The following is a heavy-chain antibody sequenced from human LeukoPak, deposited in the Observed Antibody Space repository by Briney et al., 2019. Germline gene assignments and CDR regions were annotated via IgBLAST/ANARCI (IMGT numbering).Heavy chain of an antibody. CDR1: GFTFSSYG. CDR3: AKDHSYCDFWSGYYRGGPLDI. CDR2: IWYDGSNK. D-gene: IGHD3-3*01. V-gene: IGHV3-33*06. Sequence: GRSLRLSCAASGFTFSSYGMHWVRQAPGKGLEWVAVIWYDGSNKYYADSVKGRFTISRDNSKNTLYLQMNSLRAEDTAVYYCAKDHSYCDFWSGYYRGGPLDIWGQGTMVTVSS. J-gene: IGHJ3*02.